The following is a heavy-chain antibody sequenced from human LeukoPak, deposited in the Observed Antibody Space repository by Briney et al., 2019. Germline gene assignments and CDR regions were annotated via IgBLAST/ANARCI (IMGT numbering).Heavy chain of an antibody. CDR3: AREVRGSGRTGRSWFDP. D-gene: IGHD3-10*01. J-gene: IGHJ5*02. CDR2: IYHSGST. Sequence: PSETLSLTCTVSGYSISSGYYWGWIRQPPGKGLEWIGSIYHSGSTNYNPSLKSRVTISVDKSKNQFSLKLSSVTAADTAVYYCAREVRGSGRTGRSWFDPWGQGTLVTVSS. CDR1: GYSISSGYY. V-gene: IGHV4-38-2*02.